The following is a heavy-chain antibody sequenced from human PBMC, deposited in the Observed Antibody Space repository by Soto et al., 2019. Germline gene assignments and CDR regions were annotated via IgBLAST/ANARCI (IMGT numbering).Heavy chain of an antibody. CDR3: AKGGRQWLVTSVFNY. D-gene: IGHD6-19*01. CDR1: GFTFSDYA. Sequence: VQLVESGGGVVQPGRSLRLSCAASGFTFSDYAMHWVRQAPGKGLEWVAVVSHDGRNTHYADSVKGRFTISRDSSKNAVSLGTTSLRAEDTAVYYCAKGGRQWLVTSVFNYWGQGALVTVSS. CDR2: VSHDGRNT. J-gene: IGHJ4*02. V-gene: IGHV3-30*18.